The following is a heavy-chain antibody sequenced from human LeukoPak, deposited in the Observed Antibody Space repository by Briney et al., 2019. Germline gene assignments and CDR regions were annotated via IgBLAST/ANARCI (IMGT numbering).Heavy chain of an antibody. CDR1: GFTFSSNS. V-gene: IGHV3-21*01. CDR3: ARPELRGFAPNY. Sequence: GGSLRLSCAAPGFTFSSNSMNWVRQAPGKGLEWVSSISSSSSYIYYADSVKGRFTISRDNAKNSLYLQMNSLRAEDTAVYYCARPELRGFAPNYWGQGTLVTVSS. CDR2: ISSSSSYI. J-gene: IGHJ4*02. D-gene: IGHD4-23*01.